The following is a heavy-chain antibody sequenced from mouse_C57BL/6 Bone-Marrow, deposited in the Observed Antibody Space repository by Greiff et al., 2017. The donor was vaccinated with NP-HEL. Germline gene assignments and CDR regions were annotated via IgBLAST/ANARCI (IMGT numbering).Heavy chain of an antibody. D-gene: IGHD1-1*01. V-gene: IGHV1-72*01. Sequence: QVQLQQPGAELVKPGASVKMSCKASGYTFTSYWITWVKQRPGQGLEWIGRIDPNSGGTKYNEKFKSKATLTVDKPSSTAYMQLSSLTSEDSAVYYCARYYGSSPLYAMDYWGQGTSVTVSS. J-gene: IGHJ4*01. CDR1: GYTFTSYW. CDR3: ARYYGSSPLYAMDY. CDR2: IDPNSGGT.